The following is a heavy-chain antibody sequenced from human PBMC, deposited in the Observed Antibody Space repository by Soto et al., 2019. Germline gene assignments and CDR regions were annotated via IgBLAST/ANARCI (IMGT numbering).Heavy chain of an antibody. V-gene: IGHV3-21*01. D-gene: IGHD2-15*01. CDR2: ISPSTSHI. CDR1: GFTFSSCT. Sequence: EVHLVESGGGLVKPGGFLRLSCAVSGFTFSSCTMNWVRQAPGKGLEWVSSISPSTSHIYYADSVKGRFTISRDNAKNSLFLQMNSLRAEDTAVYYCSGCSGGACHQNYGMDVWGQGTTVTVSS. CDR3: SGCSGGACHQNYGMDV. J-gene: IGHJ6*02.